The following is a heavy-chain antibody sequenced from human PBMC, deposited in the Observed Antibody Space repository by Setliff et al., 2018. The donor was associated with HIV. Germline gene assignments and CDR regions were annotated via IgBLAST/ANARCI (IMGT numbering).Heavy chain of an antibody. CDR1: GFALTSNY. J-gene: IGHJ3*02. Sequence: HPGGSLRLSCVASGFALTSNYISWVRQAPGKGLEWVSVIYEGGLTYYADSVEGRFTLSRDISKNTVYLQMNDLRPEDTAVYFCARSSRPDMRIAFDIWGQGTMVTVSS. CDR2: IYEGGLT. CDR3: ARSSRPDMRIAFDI. V-gene: IGHV3-66*02. D-gene: IGHD3-9*01.